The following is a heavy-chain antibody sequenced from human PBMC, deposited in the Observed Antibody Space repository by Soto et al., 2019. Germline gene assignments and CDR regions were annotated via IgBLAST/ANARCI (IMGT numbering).Heavy chain of an antibody. J-gene: IGHJ6*02. CDR2: IKSKSDGETT. D-gene: IGHD3-22*01. Sequence: PGGSLRFSCAASGFTFSNAWMNWVRQAPGKGLEWVGRIKSKSDGETTDYAAPVKGRFTISRDDSKNTLYLQMNSLKTEDTAVYYCTTGLTYYYDSSGYYWAGGMDVWGQGITVTVSS. CDR3: TTGLTYYYDSSGYYWAGGMDV. V-gene: IGHV3-15*01. CDR1: GFTFSNAW.